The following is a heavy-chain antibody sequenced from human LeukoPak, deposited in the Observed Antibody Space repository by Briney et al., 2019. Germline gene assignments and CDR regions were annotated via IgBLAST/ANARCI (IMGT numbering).Heavy chain of an antibody. CDR1: GFNFRDHW. V-gene: IGHV3-7*03. D-gene: IGHD6-19*01. J-gene: IGHJ4*02. CDR3: VKNDGWFHLAQ. CDR2: IKNDGSET. Sequence: GGSLRLSCAVSGFNFRDHWMDWVRQAPGRGLQWVGHIKNDGSETYYLDSLKGRFSISRDNTNNALYLQMNSLRVEVTAVYYCVKNDGWFHLAQWGQGTLVTVSS.